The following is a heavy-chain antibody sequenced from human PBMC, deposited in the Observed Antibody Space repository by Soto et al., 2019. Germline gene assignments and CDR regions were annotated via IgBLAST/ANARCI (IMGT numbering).Heavy chain of an antibody. CDR1: GGTFSSYT. V-gene: IGHV1-69*02. CDR3: ATHYDFWSGYQD. D-gene: IGHD3-3*01. Sequence: QVQLVQSGAEVKKPGSSVKVSCKASGGTFSSYTISWVRQAPGQGLEWMGRIIPIRGIANYAQKFQGRVTITADKSTSTAYMELSSLRSEDTAVYYCATHYDFWSGYQDWGQGTLVTVSS. J-gene: IGHJ4*02. CDR2: IIPIRGIA.